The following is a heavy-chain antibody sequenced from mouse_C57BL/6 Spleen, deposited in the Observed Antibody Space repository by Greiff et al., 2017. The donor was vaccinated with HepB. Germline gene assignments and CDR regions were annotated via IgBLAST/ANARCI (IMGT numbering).Heavy chain of an antibody. Sequence: HVQLQHSGAELARPGASVKLSCKASGYTFTSYGISWVKQRTGQGLEWIGEIYPRSGNTYYNEKFKGKATLTADKSSSTAYMELRSLTSEDSAVVFCAMFLISTVVSSRDYLDYWGQGTTLTFSS. CDR2: IYPRSGNT. D-gene: IGHD1-1*01. J-gene: IGHJ2*01. CDR1: GYTFTSYG. CDR3: AMFLISTVVSSRDYLDY. V-gene: IGHV1-81*01.